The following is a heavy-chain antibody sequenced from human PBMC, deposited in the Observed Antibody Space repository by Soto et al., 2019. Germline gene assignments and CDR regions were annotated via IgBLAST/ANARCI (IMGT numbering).Heavy chain of an antibody. J-gene: IGHJ6*02. Sequence: EVQLVESGGGLVKPGGSLRLSCAASGFNFSSTKHTMTWVRQAPGKGLEWVSSISSTSSYIHYADSVKGRFTISRDNAKNSVFLELNNLRADDSALYYCAGRVVAGGGMDVWGQGTTVSVSS. V-gene: IGHV3-21*02. CDR3: AGRVVAGGGMDV. CDR1: GFNFSSTKHT. CDR2: ISSTSSYI. D-gene: IGHD2-2*01.